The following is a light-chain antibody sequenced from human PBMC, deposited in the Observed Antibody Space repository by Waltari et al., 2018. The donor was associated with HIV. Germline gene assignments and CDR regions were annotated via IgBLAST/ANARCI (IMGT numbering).Light chain of an antibody. CDR2: EVS. CDR3: SSYAGSNKLL. J-gene: IGLJ2*01. V-gene: IGLV2-8*01. CDR1: SSDVGGYNF. Sequence: QSVLTQPPSASGSPGQSVTISCTGTSSDVGGYNFVPWYQQRPGKAPKLMIYEVSKRPSGVPDRFSGSKSGNTASLTVSGLQAEDEANYYCSSYAGSNKLLFGGGTELTVL.